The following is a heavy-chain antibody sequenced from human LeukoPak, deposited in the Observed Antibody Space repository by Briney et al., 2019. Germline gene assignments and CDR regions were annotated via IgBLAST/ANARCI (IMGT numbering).Heavy chain of an antibody. CDR1: GFTFSSYS. CDR2: ISSSSSYI. CDR3: ARDTPCSGGSSYQD. J-gene: IGHJ4*02. D-gene: IGHD2-15*01. V-gene: IGHV3-21*01. Sequence: GGSLRLSCAASGFTFSSYSMNWVRPAPGKGVEWVSSISSSSSYIYYADSVKGRFTISRDNAYNSLYLQMNSLRAEDTAVYYCARDTPCSGGSSYQDWGQGTLVTVSS.